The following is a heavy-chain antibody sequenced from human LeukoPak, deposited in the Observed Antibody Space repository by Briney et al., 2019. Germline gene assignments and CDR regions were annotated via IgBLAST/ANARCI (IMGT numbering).Heavy chain of an antibody. CDR2: ISGSGGST. D-gene: IGHD6-13*01. CDR1: GSTFSSYA. CDR3: AAHIAAAGTLYYYYYYMDV. Sequence: RSGGSLRLSCAASGSTFSSYAMSWVRQAPGKGLEWVSAISGSGGSTYYADSVKGRFTISRDNSKNTLYLQMNSLRAEDTAVYYCAAHIAAAGTLYYYYYYMDVWGKGTTVTVSS. J-gene: IGHJ6*03. V-gene: IGHV3-23*01.